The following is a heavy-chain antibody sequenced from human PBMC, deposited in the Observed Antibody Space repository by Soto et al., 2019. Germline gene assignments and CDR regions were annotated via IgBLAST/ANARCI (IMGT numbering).Heavy chain of an antibody. CDR3: ARDESGSYSY. Sequence: QVPLAQSGAEVKKPGASVKVSCKASGYTFTSYGISWVRQAPGQGLEWMGWISAYNGNTHYAQKLQGRVTLTADTSTSTAYMALRSLSSDDTAVYDCARDESGSYSYWGQGTLVTVSS. CDR2: ISAYNGNT. D-gene: IGHD1-26*01. CDR1: GYTFTSYG. J-gene: IGHJ4*02. V-gene: IGHV1-18*01.